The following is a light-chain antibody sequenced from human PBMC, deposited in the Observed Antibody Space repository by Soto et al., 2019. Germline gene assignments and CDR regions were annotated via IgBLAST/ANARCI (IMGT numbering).Light chain of an antibody. Sequence: DIRLTPSPSPLSASVGARVPITCRASQSISSWLAWYQQKPGKAPKLLTYKASSLASGVPSRFRGSGSGPEFTLTISSLQPDDVATYYCQQYNSSPWTCGQGTKVESK. CDR2: KAS. V-gene: IGKV1-5*03. CDR1: QSISSW. J-gene: IGKJ1*01. CDR3: QQYNSSPWT.